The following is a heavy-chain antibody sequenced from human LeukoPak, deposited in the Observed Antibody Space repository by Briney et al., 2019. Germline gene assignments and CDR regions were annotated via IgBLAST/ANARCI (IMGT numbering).Heavy chain of an antibody. J-gene: IGHJ3*02. CDR3: ASPVFYSGGAFDI. D-gene: IGHD3-10*01. CDR1: GFTFSNYE. Sequence: GGSLRLSCAASGFTFSNYEMNWLRQAPGKGLEWVSYINSGGSIIYYTDSVKGRFTISRDDAKNSLYLQMNSLRDEDTAVYYCASPVFYSGGAFDIWGQGTMVTVSS. V-gene: IGHV3-48*03. CDR2: INSGGSII.